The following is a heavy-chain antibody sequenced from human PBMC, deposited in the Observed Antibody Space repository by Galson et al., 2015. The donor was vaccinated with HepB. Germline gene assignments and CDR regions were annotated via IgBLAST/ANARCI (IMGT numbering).Heavy chain of an antibody. CDR1: GFTFSSYW. V-gene: IGHV3-7*01. CDR3: VKEIAAAQ. CDR2: IKKDGSEK. D-gene: IGHD6-13*01. Sequence: LRLSCAGSGFTFSSYWMTWVRQAPGKVLEWVANIKKDGSEKNYVDSVKGRFTISRDNAKNSLYLQMNSLRAEDTAVYYCVKEIAAAQWGQGTLVTVSS. J-gene: IGHJ4*02.